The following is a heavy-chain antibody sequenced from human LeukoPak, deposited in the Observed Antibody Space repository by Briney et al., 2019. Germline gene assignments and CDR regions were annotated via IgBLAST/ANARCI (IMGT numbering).Heavy chain of an antibody. Sequence: GGSLRLSCAASGFTFSSYAMSWVRQAPGKGLEWVSAISGSGAGTYYADSVKGRFTISRDNSKNTLYLQMNSLRAEDTAVYYRAKEVSRVTTFYFDYWGQGTLVTVSS. CDR2: ISGSGAGT. V-gene: IGHV3-23*01. D-gene: IGHD4-17*01. J-gene: IGHJ4*02. CDR1: GFTFSSYA. CDR3: AKEVSRVTTFYFDY.